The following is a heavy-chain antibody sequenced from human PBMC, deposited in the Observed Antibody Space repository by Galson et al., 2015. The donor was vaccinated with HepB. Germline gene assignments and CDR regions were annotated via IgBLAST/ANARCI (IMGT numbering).Heavy chain of an antibody. J-gene: IGHJ6*02. Sequence: SLRLSCAASGFTFSSYAMSWVRQAPGKGLEWVAVISYDGSNKYYADSVKGRFTISRDNSKNTLYLQMNSLRAEDTAVYYCARVEVVVVAATLGMDVWGQGTTVTVSS. CDR3: ARVEVVVVAATLGMDV. CDR2: ISYDGSNK. V-gene: IGHV3-30*04. CDR1: GFTFSSYA. D-gene: IGHD2-15*01.